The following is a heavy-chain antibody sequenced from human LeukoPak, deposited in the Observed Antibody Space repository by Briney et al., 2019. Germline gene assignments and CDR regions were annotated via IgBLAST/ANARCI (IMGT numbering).Heavy chain of an antibody. CDR2: IYYGGGT. CDR1: SDSVISSSYY. D-gene: IGHD4/OR15-4a*01. Sequence: SETLSLTCTVSSDSVISSSYYWGWIRQPPGKGLEWIGSIYYGGGTHYNPSLKSRATIFLDTSMNQFSLRLTSVTAADTALYFCARESFEEPGTMDHWGQGTLVSVSS. V-gene: IGHV4-39*07. J-gene: IGHJ4*02. CDR3: ARESFEEPGTMDH.